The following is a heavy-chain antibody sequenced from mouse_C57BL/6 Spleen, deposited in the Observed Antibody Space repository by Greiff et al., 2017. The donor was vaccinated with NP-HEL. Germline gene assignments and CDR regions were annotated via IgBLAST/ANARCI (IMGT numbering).Heavy chain of an antibody. J-gene: IGHJ2*01. D-gene: IGHD2-4*01. Sequence: QVQLQQSGAELVMPGASVKLSCKASGYTFTSYWMHWVKQRPGQGLEWIGEIDPSDSYTNYNQKFKGKSTLTVDKSSSTAYMQLSSLTSEDSAVYYCARGGYYDYVDYWGQGTTLTVSS. V-gene: IGHV1-69*01. CDR3: ARGGYYDYVDY. CDR2: IDPSDSYT. CDR1: GYTFTSYW.